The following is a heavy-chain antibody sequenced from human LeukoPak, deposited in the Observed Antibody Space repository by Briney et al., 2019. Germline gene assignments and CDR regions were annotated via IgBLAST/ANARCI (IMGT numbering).Heavy chain of an antibody. V-gene: IGHV3-21*01. J-gene: IGHJ4*02. Sequence: GGSLRLSCAASGFTFSSYSMNWVRQAPGKGLEWVSSISSSSSYIYYADSVKGRFTISRDNAKNSLYLQMNSLRAEDTAVYYCARDPRGYSYSYEYDYWGQGTLVTVSS. CDR2: ISSSSSYI. CDR3: ARDPRGYSYSYEYDY. CDR1: GFTFSSYS. D-gene: IGHD5-18*01.